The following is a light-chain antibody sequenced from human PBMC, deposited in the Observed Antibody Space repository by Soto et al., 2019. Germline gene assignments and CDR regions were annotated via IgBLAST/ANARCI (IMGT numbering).Light chain of an antibody. V-gene: IGKV3-15*01. Sequence: EIVMTQSPATLSVSPGERATLSCRASQGVSDNLAWYQQRPGQPPRLLIYVPSTRATGIPARFSGSGSGTEFTLTISSLQSEDFAVYYCQQYNDWPLTFGPGTKVDIK. CDR3: QQYNDWPLT. J-gene: IGKJ3*01. CDR1: QGVSDN. CDR2: VPS.